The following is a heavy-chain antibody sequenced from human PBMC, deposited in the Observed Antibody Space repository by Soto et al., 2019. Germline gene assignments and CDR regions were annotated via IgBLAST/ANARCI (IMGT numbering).Heavy chain of an antibody. Sequence: QVQLVQSGAEVKKPGASVKVSCKASGYTFTSYGISWVRQAPGQGLEWMGWISAYNGNTNYAQKLQGRVSMTTDTSTSPAYMELRSLRSDDTAVYYCARDIVVVPAAIYWFDPWGQGTLVTVSS. J-gene: IGHJ5*02. CDR2: ISAYNGNT. CDR1: GYTFTSYG. V-gene: IGHV1-18*01. CDR3: ARDIVVVPAAIYWFDP. D-gene: IGHD2-2*01.